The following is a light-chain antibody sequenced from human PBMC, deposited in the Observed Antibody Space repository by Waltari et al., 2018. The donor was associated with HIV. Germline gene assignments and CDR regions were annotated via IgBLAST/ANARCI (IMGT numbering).Light chain of an antibody. J-gene: IGLJ3*02. V-gene: IGLV3-10*01. CDR1: ALAKKY. CDR2: EDS. CDR3: YSTDSSGNHPWV. Sequence: SYELTQPPSVSVSPGQTARITCSGDALAKKYAYWYQQKSGQAPVLVIYEDSKRPSGIPERFSGSRSGTVATLTISGAQVEDEADYYCYSTDSSGNHPWVFGGGTKLTVL.